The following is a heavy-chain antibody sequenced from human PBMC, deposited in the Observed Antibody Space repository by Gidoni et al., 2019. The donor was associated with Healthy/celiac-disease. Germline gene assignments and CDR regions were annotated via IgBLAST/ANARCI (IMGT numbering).Heavy chain of an antibody. V-gene: IGHV4-34*01. CDR1: GGSFSGYY. Sequence: QVQLQWGAGLLKPSETLSLTCAVHGGSFSGYYWSWIRQPPGKGLEWIGEINHSGSTNYNPSLKSRVTISVDTSKNQFSLKLSSVTAADTAVYYCARSYIGVVIRAYYMDVWGKGTTVTVSS. D-gene: IGHD3-3*01. J-gene: IGHJ6*03. CDR2: INHSGST. CDR3: ARSYIGVVIRAYYMDV.